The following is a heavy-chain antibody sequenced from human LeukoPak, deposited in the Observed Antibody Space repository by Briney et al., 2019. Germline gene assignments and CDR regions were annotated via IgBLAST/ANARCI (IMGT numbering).Heavy chain of an antibody. Sequence: PSETLSLTCTVSVDSISSYYCSWIRQPPRKGLEWIGYIYYSGSTNYNPSLKSRVTISIDTSKNQFSLNLSSVTAADTAVYYCARDRAAAGTFGFDPWGQGTLVTVSS. CDR2: IYYSGST. V-gene: IGHV4-59*01. CDR1: VDSISSYY. J-gene: IGHJ5*02. D-gene: IGHD6-13*01. CDR3: ARDRAAAGTFGFDP.